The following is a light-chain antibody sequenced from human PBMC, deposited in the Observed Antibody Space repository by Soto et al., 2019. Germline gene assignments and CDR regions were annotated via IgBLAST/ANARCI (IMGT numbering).Light chain of an antibody. Sequence: QSVLTQPPSASGTPGQRVTISCSGNSSNIGSNTVNWYQQLPGTAPKLLIYSNNQRPSGVPDRFSGSKSGTSASLAISGLQSEDEADFYCAAWDDSLNVPVYVFGTGTKVTVL. V-gene: IGLV1-44*01. CDR2: SNN. CDR3: AAWDDSLNVPVYV. J-gene: IGLJ1*01. CDR1: SSNIGSNT.